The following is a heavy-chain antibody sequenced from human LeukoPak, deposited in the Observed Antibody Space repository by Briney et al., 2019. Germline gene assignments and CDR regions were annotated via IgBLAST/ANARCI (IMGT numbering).Heavy chain of an antibody. V-gene: IGHV4-31*03. D-gene: IGHD3-10*01. Sequence: SETLSLTCTVSGGSISSGGYYWSWIRQHPGKGLEWIGYIYYSGSTYYNPSLKSRVTISVDTSKNQFSLKLSSVTAADTAVYYCARGYVGYGSYYFDYWGQETLVTVSS. J-gene: IGHJ4*02. CDR3: ARGYVGYGSYYFDY. CDR1: GGSISSGGYY. CDR2: IYYSGST.